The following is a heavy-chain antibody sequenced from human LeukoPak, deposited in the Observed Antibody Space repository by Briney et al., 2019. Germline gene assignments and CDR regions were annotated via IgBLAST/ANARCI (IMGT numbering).Heavy chain of an antibody. CDR3: AREGLNCSTTSCQRATFDY. CDR1: GFTFSDYW. V-gene: IGHV3-74*01. Sequence: GGSLRLSCAAPGFTFSDYWMHWVRQAPGKGLVWVSRISGDGSSTRYADSVKGRFTISRDNAKNTLYLQMNSLRAEDTAVYYCAREGLNCSTTSCQRATFDYWGQGTLVTVSS. D-gene: IGHD2-2*01. CDR2: ISGDGSST. J-gene: IGHJ4*02.